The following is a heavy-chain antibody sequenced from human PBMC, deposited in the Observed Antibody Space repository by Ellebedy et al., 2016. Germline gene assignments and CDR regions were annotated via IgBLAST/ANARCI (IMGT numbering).Heavy chain of an antibody. Sequence: SETLSLTXNVSGDSISSGSYYWSWIRQPAEKGLEWIGRIYTSGSTNYNPSLKSRVTMSVDTSKNQFSLKLTSVTAADTAVYYCAREERAAAGNFWYFDLWGRGTLVTVSS. D-gene: IGHD6-13*01. CDR2: IYTSGST. J-gene: IGHJ2*01. CDR3: AREERAAAGNFWYFDL. CDR1: GDSISSGSYY. V-gene: IGHV4-61*02.